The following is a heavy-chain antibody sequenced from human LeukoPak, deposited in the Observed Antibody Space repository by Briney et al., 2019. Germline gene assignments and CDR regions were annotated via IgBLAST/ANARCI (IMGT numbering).Heavy chain of an antibody. CDR2: ISSRGSTI. J-gene: IGHJ4*02. D-gene: IGHD6-19*01. CDR3: ARVTSSGWRFDY. V-gene: IGHV3-48*03. CDR1: GFTFSSYE. Sequence: GGSLRLSCAASGFTFSSYEMNWVRQAPGKGLEWVSYISSRGSTIYYADSVKGRFTISRDNAKNSLYLQMNSLRAEDTAVYYCARVTSSGWRFDYWGQGTLVTVSS.